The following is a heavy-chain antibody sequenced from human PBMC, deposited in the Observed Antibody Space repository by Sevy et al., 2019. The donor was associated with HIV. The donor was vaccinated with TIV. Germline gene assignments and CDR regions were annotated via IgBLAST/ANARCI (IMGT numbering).Heavy chain of an antibody. V-gene: IGHV1-18*01. J-gene: IGHJ6*02. Sequence: ASVKVSCKASGYTFSSYGISWVRQAPGQGLEWMGCISDYNGYTNYAHMFQGRVTMSTETSTRTAYMELRSLRSDDTAVYFCAREGYYYRSGTYRPPNYYGMDVWGQGTAVTVSS. CDR3: AREGYYYRSGTYRPPNYYGMDV. CDR1: GYTFSSYG. CDR2: ISDYNGYT. D-gene: IGHD3-10*01.